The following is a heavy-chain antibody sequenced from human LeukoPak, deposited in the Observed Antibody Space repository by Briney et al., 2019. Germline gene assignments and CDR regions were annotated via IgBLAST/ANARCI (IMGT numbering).Heavy chain of an antibody. V-gene: IGHV1-46*01. CDR2: INPSGGST. Sequence: ASVKVSCKASGYTFTSYYMHWVRQAPGQGLEWMGIINPSGGSTSYAQKFQGRVTMTRDTSTSTVYMELSSLRSEDTAVYYCARGYNSSSPFLHNWFDPWGQGTLVTVSS. J-gene: IGHJ5*02. CDR3: ARGYNSSSPFLHNWFDP. CDR1: GYTFTSYY. D-gene: IGHD6-6*01.